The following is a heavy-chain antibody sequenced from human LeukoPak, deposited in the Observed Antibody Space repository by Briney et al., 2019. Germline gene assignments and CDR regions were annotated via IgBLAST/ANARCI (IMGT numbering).Heavy chain of an antibody. V-gene: IGHV3-23*01. D-gene: IGHD3-10*01. CDR2: ISGSGGST. J-gene: IGHJ4*02. Sequence: PGGSLRLSCAASGFTFSSYAMSWVRQDPGKGLEWVSAISGSGGSTYYADSVKGRFTISRDNSKNTPYLQMNSLRAEDTAVYYCAILRGSERVDYWGQGTLVTVSS. CDR1: GFTFSSYA. CDR3: AILRGSERVDY.